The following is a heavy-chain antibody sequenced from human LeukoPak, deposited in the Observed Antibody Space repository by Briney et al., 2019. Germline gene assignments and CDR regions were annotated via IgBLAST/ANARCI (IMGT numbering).Heavy chain of an antibody. CDR1: NGSISSSSYY. D-gene: IGHD4-17*01. CDR3: ARHLDYGEANFDY. Sequence: SETLSLTCTVSNGSISSSSYYWSWIRQPPGKGLEWIGYIYYSGSTNYNPSLKSRVTISVDTSKNQFSLKLSSVTAADTAVYYCARHLDYGEANFDYWGQGTLVTVSS. V-gene: IGHV4-61*05. J-gene: IGHJ4*02. CDR2: IYYSGST.